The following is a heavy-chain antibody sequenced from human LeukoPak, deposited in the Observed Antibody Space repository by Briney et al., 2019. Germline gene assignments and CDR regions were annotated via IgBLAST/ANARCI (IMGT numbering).Heavy chain of an antibody. D-gene: IGHD2-15*01. CDR1: GGSISSSSYY. J-gene: IGHJ4*02. V-gene: IGHV4-39*01. CDR2: IYYSGST. CDR3: ARKYCSGGTCYSFFDY. Sequence: SETLSLTCTLSGGSISSSSYYWGWIRQPPGKGLEWIGSIYYSGSTNYNPSLQSRVSVSLHTSRNQFSLRLSSVTAADTAVYYCARKYCSGGTCYSFFDYWGQGTLVTVSS.